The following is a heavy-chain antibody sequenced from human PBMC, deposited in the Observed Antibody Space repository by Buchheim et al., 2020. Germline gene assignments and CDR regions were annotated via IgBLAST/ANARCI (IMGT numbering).Heavy chain of an antibody. J-gene: IGHJ6*02. CDR3: ARYHLCSRGKCQYHGMDV. CDR2: IGGDGGEE. D-gene: IGHD2-15*01. Sequence: EVQLVESGGGLVQPGGSLRLSCAASGFMFDTYMMTWVRQAPGKGLEWVANIGGDGGEEHYADSVRGRLPISSATAKTSLFLQMNSLRAEDTAVYYCARYHLCSRGKCQYHGMDVWGQGTT. CDR1: GFMFDTYM. V-gene: IGHV3-7*01.